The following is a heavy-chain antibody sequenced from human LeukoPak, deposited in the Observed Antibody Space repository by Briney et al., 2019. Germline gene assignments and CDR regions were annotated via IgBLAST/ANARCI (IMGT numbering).Heavy chain of an antibody. CDR2: ISAYNGNT. D-gene: IGHD4-17*01. Sequence: ASVKVSCKASGYTFTSYGISWVRQAPGQGLEWMGWISAYNGNTNYAQKLQGRVTMTTDTSTSSAYMELRSLRSDDTAVYYCARGAGDYGDYVFDYWGQGTLVTVSS. CDR1: GYTFTSYG. V-gene: IGHV1-18*01. J-gene: IGHJ4*02. CDR3: ARGAGDYGDYVFDY.